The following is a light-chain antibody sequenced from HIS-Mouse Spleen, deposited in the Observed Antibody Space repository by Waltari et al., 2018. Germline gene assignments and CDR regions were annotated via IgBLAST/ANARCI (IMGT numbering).Light chain of an antibody. CDR2: EDS. J-gene: IGLJ2*01. CDR3: YSTDSSGNHRV. V-gene: IGLV3-10*01. CDR1: ALPKKY. Sequence: SYELTQPPSVSVSPGQTARITCSGDALPKKYAYWYQQKSGQATVLVIYEDSKRPSGIPERVSGSSSGTMATWTISGAQVEDEADYYCYSTDSSGNHRVFGGGTKLTVL.